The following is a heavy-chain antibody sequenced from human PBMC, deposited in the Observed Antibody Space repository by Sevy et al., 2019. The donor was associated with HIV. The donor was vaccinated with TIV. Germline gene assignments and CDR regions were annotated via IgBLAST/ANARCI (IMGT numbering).Heavy chain of an antibody. V-gene: IGHV3-33*01. CDR3: ARGNLVSIAAAGYFDY. D-gene: IGHD6-13*01. CDR1: GFTLSSYG. CDR2: IWYDGSNK. J-gene: IGHJ4*02. Sequence: GGSLRLSCAASGFTLSSYGMHWVHQAPGKGLEWVAVIWYDGSNKYYAYSVKGRFTISRDNSKNTLYLQMNSLRAEDTAVYYCARGNLVSIAAAGYFDYWGQGTLVTVSS.